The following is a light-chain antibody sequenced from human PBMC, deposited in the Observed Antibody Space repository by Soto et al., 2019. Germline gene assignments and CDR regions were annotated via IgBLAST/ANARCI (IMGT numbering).Light chain of an antibody. V-gene: IGKV3-15*01. CDR3: QQYNNLPLT. Sequence: EVVMTQSPATLSVSPGERVTLSCRASQIFSSNLAWYQQKPGQAPRLLIYGASTRATGIPARFSGSASGTDFTLTISSLQSEDCAVYYCQQYNNLPLTFGGGTKVEIK. J-gene: IGKJ4*01. CDR2: GAS. CDR1: QIFSSN.